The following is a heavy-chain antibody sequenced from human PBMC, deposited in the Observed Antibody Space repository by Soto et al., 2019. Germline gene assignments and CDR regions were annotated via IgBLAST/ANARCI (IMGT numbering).Heavy chain of an antibody. J-gene: IGHJ6*02. CDR3: AREALGSGYSHYYYYGMDV. CDR2: IYTSGST. V-gene: IGHV4-4*07. CDR1: GGSISSYY. Sequence: SETLSLTCTVSGGSISSYYWSWIRQPAGKGLEWIGRIYTSGSTNYNPSLKSRVTMSVDTSKNQFSLKLSSVTAADTAVYYCAREALGSGYSHYYYYGMDVWGQGTTVTVSS. D-gene: IGHD3-22*01.